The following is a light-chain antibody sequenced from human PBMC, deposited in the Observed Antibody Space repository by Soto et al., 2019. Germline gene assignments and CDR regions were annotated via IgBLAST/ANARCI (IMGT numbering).Light chain of an antibody. CDR3: SSYASTSTAV. CDR1: SSGVGAYNY. J-gene: IGLJ1*01. Sequence: QSVLTQPASVSGSPGQSITISCTGTSSGVGAYNYVSWYQQHPGKAPELMIYEVNYRPSGVSNRFSGSKSGITASLTISGLQAEDEADYYCSSYASTSTAVFGSGTKVTVL. CDR2: EVN. V-gene: IGLV2-14*01.